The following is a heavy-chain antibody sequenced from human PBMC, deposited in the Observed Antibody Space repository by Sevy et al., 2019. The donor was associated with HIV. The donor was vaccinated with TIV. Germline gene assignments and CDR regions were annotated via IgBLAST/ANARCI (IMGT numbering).Heavy chain of an antibody. J-gene: IGHJ4*02. Sequence: SETLSLTCTVPGGSITSLYWNWIRQPPGKGLEWIANIYYNDHINYNPSLKSRVTLSLDTSKNQFSLRLSSVTAADTAMYYCAGENAWGRGYSWGQGTLVTVSS. CDR1: GGSITSLY. CDR2: IYYNDHI. V-gene: IGHV4-59*08. CDR3: AGENAWGRGYS. D-gene: IGHD1-26*01.